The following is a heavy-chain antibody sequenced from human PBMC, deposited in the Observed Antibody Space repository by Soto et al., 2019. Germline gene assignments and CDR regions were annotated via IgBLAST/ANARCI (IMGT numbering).Heavy chain of an antibody. CDR2: INLNSGGA. J-gene: IGHJ6*02. CDR3: ARGGDTAMVYHGMDV. Sequence: ASVKVSCKASGYSFTGYFTQWVRQAPGQGLEWMGWINLNSGGANYAQKFQGRVTMTRDTSISTAYMELSRLRSDDTAVYYCARGGDTAMVYHGMDVWGQGTTVTVSS. CDR1: GYSFTGYF. D-gene: IGHD5-18*01. V-gene: IGHV1-2*02.